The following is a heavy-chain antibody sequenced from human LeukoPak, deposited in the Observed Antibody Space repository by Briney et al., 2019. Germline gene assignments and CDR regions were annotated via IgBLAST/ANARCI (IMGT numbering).Heavy chain of an antibody. Sequence: RPETLSLTCTVSGGSISSHYWSWIRQPPGKGLEWIAYLFDSVNTKDNPSLQSRLTLSADTSKNQFSLRLSSVTAADTAVYYCATIKRGSIFGYFDFWGQGIKVTVSS. D-gene: IGHD5-18*01. CDR2: LFDSVNT. CDR1: GGSISSHY. V-gene: IGHV4-59*11. CDR3: ATIKRGSIFGYFDF. J-gene: IGHJ4*02.